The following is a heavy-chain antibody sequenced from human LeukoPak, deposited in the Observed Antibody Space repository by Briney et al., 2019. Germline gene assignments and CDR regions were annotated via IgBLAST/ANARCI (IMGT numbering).Heavy chain of an antibody. V-gene: IGHV4-34*01. CDR3: ARDHLANLASRLFDP. CDR2: IHHSGRT. D-gene: IGHD3-3*01. Sequence: SETLSLTCAVYGGSFSGYYWSWIRQPPGKGLEWIGSIHHSGRTYYNPSLKSRVTISVDTSKNQFSLRLSSVTAADTAVYYCARDHLANLASRLFDPWGQGTLVTVSS. CDR1: GGSFSGYY. J-gene: IGHJ5*02.